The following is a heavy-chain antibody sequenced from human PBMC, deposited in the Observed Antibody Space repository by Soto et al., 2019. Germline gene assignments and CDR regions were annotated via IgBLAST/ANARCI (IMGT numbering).Heavy chain of an antibody. D-gene: IGHD1-7*01. CDR2: ISVKNGNR. J-gene: IGHJ5*02. CDR3: ARNRGSNWNYGWFDP. V-gene: IGHV1-18*01. CDR1: GYNFTSYG. Sequence: QVQLVQSGAEVKKPGASVKVSCKASGYNFTSYGMSWVRQAAGHGLEGMGWISVKNGNRNYAQKLKGRGTMTTDTSTSTVYMVRRSLRSDDTAVYYFARNRGSNWNYGWFDPWGQGTLVTVSS.